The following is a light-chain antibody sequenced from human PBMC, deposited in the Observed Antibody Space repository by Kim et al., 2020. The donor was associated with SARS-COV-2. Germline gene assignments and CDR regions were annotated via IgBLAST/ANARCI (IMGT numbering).Light chain of an antibody. CDR2: GAS. CDR3: HQYNDWPPGDT. J-gene: IGKJ2*01. CDR1: PSVGTT. V-gene: IGKV3-15*01. Sequence: PGEKPPLFSRPSPSVGTTVAWYQHNPGQAPRVLIYGASTRATGIPARFSCSGSGTEFTLSISSLQSEDFAVYFCHQYNDWPPGDTFGQGTKLEI.